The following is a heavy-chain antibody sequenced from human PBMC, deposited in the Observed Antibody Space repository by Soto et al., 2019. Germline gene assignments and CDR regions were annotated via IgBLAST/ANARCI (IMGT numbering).Heavy chain of an antibody. D-gene: IGHD3-3*01. V-gene: IGHV4-59*01. J-gene: IGHJ6*02. CDR2: IYYSGST. CDR3: ARDKGRDYRDFWSGYSLEYYYGMDV. CDR1: GGSISSYY. Sequence: SETLSLTCTVSGGSISSYYWSWIRQPPGKGLEWIGYIYYSGSTNYNPSLKSRVTISVDTSKNQFSLKLSSVTAADTAVYYCARDKGRDYRDFWSGYSLEYYYGMDVWGQGTTVTVSS.